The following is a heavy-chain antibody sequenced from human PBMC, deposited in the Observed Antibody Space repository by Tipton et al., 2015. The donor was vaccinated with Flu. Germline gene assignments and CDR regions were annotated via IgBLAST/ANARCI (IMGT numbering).Heavy chain of an antibody. CDR2: IYTSGST. V-gene: IGHV4-61*02. J-gene: IGHJ6*02. CDR1: GGSISSGSYY. CDR3: ARGGYSYGYGKNYYYYGMDV. D-gene: IGHD5-18*01. Sequence: LRLSCTVSGGSISSGSYYWSWIRQPAGKGLEWIGRIYTSGSTNYNPSLKSRVTISVDTSKNQFSLKLSSVTAADTAVYYCARGGYSYGYGKNYYYYGMDVWGLGTTVTVSS.